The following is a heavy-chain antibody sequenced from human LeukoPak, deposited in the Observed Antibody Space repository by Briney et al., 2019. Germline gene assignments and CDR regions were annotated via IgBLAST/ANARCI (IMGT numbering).Heavy chain of an antibody. V-gene: IGHV3-20*04. D-gene: IGHD5-12*01. Sequence: GGSLRLSCVASGFMFDDYGMSWVRQAPGKGLEWVSGIHWNGGSTGYADSMKGRFTISRDNAKNSLYLQMNSLRAEDTAVYYCARGPSGYHNTGGQGTLVTVSS. J-gene: IGHJ4*02. CDR1: GFMFDDYG. CDR2: IHWNGGST. CDR3: ARGPSGYHNT.